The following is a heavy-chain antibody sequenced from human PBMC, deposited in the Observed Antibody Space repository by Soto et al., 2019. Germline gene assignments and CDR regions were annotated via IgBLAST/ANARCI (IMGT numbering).Heavy chain of an antibody. V-gene: IGHV3-11*06. D-gene: IGHD5-18*01. CDR3: ARAGGYSYGFYFDY. J-gene: IGHJ4*02. CDR1: GFTFSDYY. CDR2: ISSSSSYT. Sequence: GGSLRLSCAASGFTFSDYYMSWIRQAPGKGLEWVSYISSSSSYTNYADSVKGRFTISRDNAKNSLYLQMNSLRAEDTAVYYCARAGGYSYGFYFDYWGQGTLVTASS.